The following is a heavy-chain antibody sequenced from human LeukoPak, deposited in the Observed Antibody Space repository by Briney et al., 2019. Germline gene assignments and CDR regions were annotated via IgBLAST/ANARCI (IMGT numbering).Heavy chain of an antibody. CDR1: GFTFSSYA. CDR2: ISGSGGST. D-gene: IGHD4-17*01. J-gene: IGHJ4*02. CDR3: AKVVGRYGDPRFDY. V-gene: IGHV3-23*01. Sequence: GGSLRLSCAASGFTFSSYAMSWVRQAPGKGLEWVSAISGSGGSTYYADSVKGRFTISRDNSKNTLYLQMNSLRAEDTTVYYCAKVVGRYGDPRFDYWGQGTLVTVSS.